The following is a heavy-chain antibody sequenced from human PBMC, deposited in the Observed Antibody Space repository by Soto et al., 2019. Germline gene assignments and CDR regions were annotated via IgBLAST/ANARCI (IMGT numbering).Heavy chain of an antibody. CDR2: IRPDGSNR. CDR1: GFTFSDYA. J-gene: IGHJ5*02. Sequence: QVQLVESGGGVVQPGWSLRLSCVTSGFTFSDYAMHWVRQAPGKGLEWVAVIRPDGSNRYYADSVNGRFTISRDISKNTLYLQMSSLRADDTAVYFCATVGRPQHLLSGFDNWGQGTLVTVSS. CDR3: ATVGRPQHLLSGFDN. V-gene: IGHV3-33*01. D-gene: IGHD3-16*01.